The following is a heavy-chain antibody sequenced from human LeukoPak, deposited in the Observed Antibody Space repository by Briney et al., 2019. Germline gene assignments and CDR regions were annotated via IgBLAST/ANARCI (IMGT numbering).Heavy chain of an antibody. CDR3: PRDITVIVVVPGAFDI. J-gene: IGHJ3*02. CDR1: GFTFSSYS. CDR2: ISSSSSTI. D-gene: IGHD3-22*01. V-gene: IGHV3-48*02. Sequence: GGSLRLSCAASGFTFSSYSMNGVRQAPGKGLEWVSYISSSSSTIYYADSVKGRFTISRDNAKNSLYLQMNSLRDEDTAVYYCPRDITVIVVVPGAFDIWGQGTMVTVSS.